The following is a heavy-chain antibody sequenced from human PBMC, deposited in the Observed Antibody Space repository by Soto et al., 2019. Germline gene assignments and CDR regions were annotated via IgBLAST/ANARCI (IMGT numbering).Heavy chain of an antibody. CDR3: ATGRQYYYDSSGYATFDY. V-gene: IGHV1-24*01. CDR1: GYTLTELS. CDR2: FDPEDGET. J-gene: IGHJ4*02. D-gene: IGHD3-22*01. Sequence: ASVKVSCKVSGYTLTELSMHWVRQAPGKGLEWMGGFDPEDGETIYAQKFQGRVTMTEDTSTDTAYMELSSLRSEDTAVYYCATGRQYYYDSSGYATFDYWGQGTLVTVSS.